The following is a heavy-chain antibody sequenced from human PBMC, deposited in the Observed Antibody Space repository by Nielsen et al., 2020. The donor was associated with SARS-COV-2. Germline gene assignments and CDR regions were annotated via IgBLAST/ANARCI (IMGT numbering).Heavy chain of an antibody. D-gene: IGHD6-13*01. V-gene: IGHV5-51*01. CDR1: GYSFTSYW. Sequence: GESLKISCKGSGYSFTSYWIGWVRQMPGKGLEWMGIIYPGDSDTRYSPSFQGQVTISADKSISTAYLQWSSLKASDTAMYYCARHDAQQLTTYYYYYGMDVWGQGTTVTVSS. CDR2: IYPGDSDT. CDR3: ARHDAQQLTTYYYYYGMDV. J-gene: IGHJ6*02.